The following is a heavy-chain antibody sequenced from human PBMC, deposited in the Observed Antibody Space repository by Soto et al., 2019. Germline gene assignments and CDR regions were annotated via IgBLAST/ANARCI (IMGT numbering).Heavy chain of an antibody. J-gene: IGHJ6*02. CDR2: IWYDGSNK. Sequence: GGSLRLSCAASGFTFSSYGMHWVRQAPGKGLEWVAVIWYDGSNKYYADSVKGRFTISRDNSKNTLYLQMNSLRAEDTAVYYCARVIEQQLLVDYVMDVWGQGTTVTVSS. V-gene: IGHV3-33*01. CDR1: GFTFSSYG. D-gene: IGHD6-13*01. CDR3: ARVIEQQLLVDYVMDV.